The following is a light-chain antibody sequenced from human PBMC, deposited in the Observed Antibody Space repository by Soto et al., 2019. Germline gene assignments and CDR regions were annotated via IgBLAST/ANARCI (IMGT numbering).Light chain of an antibody. CDR1: QSISSN. CDR2: RTS. CDR3: QQYNNWLAIT. J-gene: IGKJ5*01. V-gene: IGKV3-15*01. Sequence: EIVMTQSPATLSVSPGEGATLSCRASQSISSNLAWYQQRPGQVPRLLIYRTSTRATGIPARFSGSGSGTEFTLTISSLQSEDFGVYYCQQYNNWLAITFCQGTRLEIK.